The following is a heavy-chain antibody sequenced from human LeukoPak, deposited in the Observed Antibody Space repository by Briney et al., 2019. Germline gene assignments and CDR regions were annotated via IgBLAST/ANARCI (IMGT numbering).Heavy chain of an antibody. CDR3: ARSLRFLEWLLQGFGY. Sequence: ASVKVSCKASGYTFTGYYMHLVRQAPGQGLEWMGWINANSGGTNYAQKFQGRVTMTRDTSISTAYMELSRLRSDDTAVYYCARSLRFLEWLLQGFGYWGQGTLVTVSS. D-gene: IGHD3-3*01. V-gene: IGHV1-2*02. CDR1: GYTFTGYY. J-gene: IGHJ4*02. CDR2: INANSGGT.